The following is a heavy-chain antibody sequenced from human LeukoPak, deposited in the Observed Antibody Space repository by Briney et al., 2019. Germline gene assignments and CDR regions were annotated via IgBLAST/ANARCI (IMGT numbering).Heavy chain of an antibody. D-gene: IGHD1-26*01. CDR1: GFTFSTSW. J-gene: IGHJ4*02. CDR2: IGQDGSEK. V-gene: IGHV3-7*01. CDR3: ARDRNKGATDY. Sequence: PGGSLILSCAASGFTFSTSWMSWVRQAPGKGLEWVANIGQDGSEKNHVDSVKGRFTISRDNAKNSLFLQMNSLRVEDTALYYCARDRNKGATDYWGQGTLVTVSS.